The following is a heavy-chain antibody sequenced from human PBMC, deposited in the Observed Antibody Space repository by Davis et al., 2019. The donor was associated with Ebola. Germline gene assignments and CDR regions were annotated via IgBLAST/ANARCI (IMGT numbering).Heavy chain of an antibody. CDR1: GGTFSSYA. CDR3: ARLRQAVPAAIAQNSFDY. Sequence: SVQVSCMASGGTFSSYAIIWVRQAPGQGLEWMGWFIPIFGTANYAQKFQGRVTITADESTSTAYMELSSLRSEDTAVYYCARLRQAVPAAIAQNSFDYWGQGTLVTVTS. CDR2: FIPIFGTA. J-gene: IGHJ4*02. V-gene: IGHV1-69*13. D-gene: IGHD2-2*02.